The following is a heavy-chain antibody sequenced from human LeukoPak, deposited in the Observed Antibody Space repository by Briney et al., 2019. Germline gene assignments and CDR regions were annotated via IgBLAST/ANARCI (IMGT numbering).Heavy chain of an antibody. CDR3: ARALPHRRLMDTTTEQHWFDP. CDR2: INPSGGST. Sequence: ASVKVPCKASGYIFTSYFMHWVRQAPGQGLEWMGLINPSGGSTRYAQKFQGRVTMTRDMSTSTVYMELRSLRSEDTAVYYCARALPHRRLMDTTTEQHWFDPWGQGTLVTVSS. J-gene: IGHJ5*02. V-gene: IGHV1-46*01. D-gene: IGHD5-18*01. CDR1: GYIFTSYF.